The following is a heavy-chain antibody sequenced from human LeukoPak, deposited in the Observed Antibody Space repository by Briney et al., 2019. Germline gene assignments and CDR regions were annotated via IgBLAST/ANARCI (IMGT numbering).Heavy chain of an antibody. Sequence: GGSLRLSCAASGFTFTSYAMSWVRQAPGKGLEWVSKISGSGGDTYYAGSVKGRFTISRDNAKNSLYLQMNRLRAEDTAVYFCATEDHYYDSSGRSDYWGQGTLVTVSS. CDR3: ATEDHYYDSSGRSDY. CDR1: GFTFTSYA. V-gene: IGHV3-23*01. D-gene: IGHD3-22*01. J-gene: IGHJ4*02. CDR2: ISGSGGDT.